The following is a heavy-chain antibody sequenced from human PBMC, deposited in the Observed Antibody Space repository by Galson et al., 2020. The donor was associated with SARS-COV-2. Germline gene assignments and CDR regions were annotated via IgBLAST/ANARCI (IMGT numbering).Heavy chain of an antibody. J-gene: IGHJ4*02. Sequence: GESLKISCAASGFTFSSYSMNWVRQAPGKGLEWVSSISSSSNYIYYADSVKGRFTISRDNAKNSLYLQMNSLRAEDTAVYYCASERGQYSSSWYVFDYWGQGTLVTVSS. CDR2: ISSSSNYI. V-gene: IGHV3-21*01. CDR1: GFTFSSYS. D-gene: IGHD6-13*01. CDR3: ASERGQYSSSWYVFDY.